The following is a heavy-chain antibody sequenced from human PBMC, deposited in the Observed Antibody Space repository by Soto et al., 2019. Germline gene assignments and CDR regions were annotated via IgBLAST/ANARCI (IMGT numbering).Heavy chain of an antibody. Sequence: GGSLRLSCAASGFTFRGSDMHWVRQASGKGLEWVGHIRTKVNSYATAYAASVKGRFTISRDDSKNTAYLQMNSLKTEDTAVYYCTRPGLNFYSGTDVWGRGTTVTVSS. V-gene: IGHV3-73*01. CDR1: GFTFRGSD. CDR2: IRTKVNSYAT. D-gene: IGHD3-10*01. J-gene: IGHJ6*02. CDR3: TRPGLNFYSGTDV.